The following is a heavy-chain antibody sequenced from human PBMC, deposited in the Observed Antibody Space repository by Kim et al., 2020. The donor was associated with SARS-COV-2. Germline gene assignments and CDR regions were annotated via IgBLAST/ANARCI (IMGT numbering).Heavy chain of an antibody. J-gene: IGHJ4*02. CDR2: T. V-gene: IGHV4-39*07. Sequence: TCHTPSRKGRVTISVDTSKNQFSRKLSSVTAADTAVYYCAREPTGGYFDYWGQGTLVPVSS. D-gene: IGHD2-15*01. CDR3: AREPTGGYFDY.